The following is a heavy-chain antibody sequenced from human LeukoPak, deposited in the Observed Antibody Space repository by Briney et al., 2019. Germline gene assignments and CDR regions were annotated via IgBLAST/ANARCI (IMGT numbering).Heavy chain of an antibody. CDR3: ARDKSVRKEAWWYYP. J-gene: IGHJ5*02. CDR2: ISPSGSLT. CDR1: GYTPSSNY. Sequence: GASVKVSCEAFGYTPSSNYMPWVRHAPGQGREWMGVISPSGSLTTYAQKCQGRVTLTSDMSTRTDYLDLSSLRSEDKAVYYCARDKSVRKEAWWYYPWGQGTLVTVS. D-gene: IGHD4-17*01. V-gene: IGHV1-46*01.